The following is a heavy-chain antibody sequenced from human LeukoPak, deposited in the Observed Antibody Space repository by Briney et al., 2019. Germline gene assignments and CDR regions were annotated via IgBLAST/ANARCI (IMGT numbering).Heavy chain of an antibody. CDR2: ISYDGSNK. J-gene: IGHJ4*02. CDR1: GFTFSSYW. D-gene: IGHD6-19*01. Sequence: GGSLRLSCAASGFTFSSYWMSWVRQAPGKGLEWVAVISYDGSNKYYADSVKGRFTISRDNSKNTLYLQMNSLRAEDTAVYYCAAGPWGSSGWYYFDYWGQGTLVTVSS. V-gene: IGHV3-30*03. CDR3: AAGPWGSSGWYYFDY.